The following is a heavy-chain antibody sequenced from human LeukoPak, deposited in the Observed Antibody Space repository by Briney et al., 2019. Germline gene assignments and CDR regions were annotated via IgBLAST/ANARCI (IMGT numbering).Heavy chain of an antibody. D-gene: IGHD2-15*01. CDR1: GYTFTSYD. CDR3: ARGAPGSYCSGGSCPYFDY. J-gene: IGHJ4*02. V-gene: IGHV1-8*01. Sequence: GASVKVSCKASGYTFTSYDINWGRQATGQGREWRGWVNPNSGHTGYAQKFQGRVTMTRITSISTAYMELSSLRSEDTAVYYCARGAPGSYCSGGSCPYFDYWGQGTLVSVSS. CDR2: VNPNSGHT.